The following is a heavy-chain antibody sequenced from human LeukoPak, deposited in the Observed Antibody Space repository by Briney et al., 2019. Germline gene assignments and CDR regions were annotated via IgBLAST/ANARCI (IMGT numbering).Heavy chain of an antibody. J-gene: IGHJ4*02. CDR1: GYIYTREA. CDR2: INPSGGST. V-gene: IGHV1-46*01. Sequence: ASVKVSCKAFGYIYTREAIGWVRQAPGQGLEWMGIINPSGGSTSYAQKFQGRVTMTRDTSTSTVYMELSSLRSEDTAVYYCATDFGYYYGSGSSPFDYWGQGTLVTVSS. D-gene: IGHD3-10*01. CDR3: ATDFGYYYGSGSSPFDY.